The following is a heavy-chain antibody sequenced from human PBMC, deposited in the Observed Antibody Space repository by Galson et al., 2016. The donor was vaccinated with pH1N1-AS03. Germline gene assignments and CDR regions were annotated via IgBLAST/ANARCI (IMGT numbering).Heavy chain of an antibody. J-gene: IGHJ4*02. CDR1: GFTINKYG. D-gene: IGHD3-22*01. V-gene: IGHV3-33*01. CDR2: IWNDGGTT. CDR3: VRDDDSSGYYPDS. Sequence: SLRLSCAASGFTINKYGMHWVRQAPGKGLEWVAIIWNDGGTTHYADSVKGRFTISRDNSKNTLYLQINSLRDEDTAVYYCVRDDDSSGYYPDSWGRGTLVTVSS.